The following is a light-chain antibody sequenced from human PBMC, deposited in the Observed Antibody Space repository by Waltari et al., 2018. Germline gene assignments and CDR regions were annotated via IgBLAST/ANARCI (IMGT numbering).Light chain of an antibody. Sequence: EIVLTQAPATLSFSPGDRATLSCRASQSIQTFLAWYQQKPGQAPRLLIYNPSLRASGVPVRFSGSGSGTDFTLTISHLEPEDFAFYFCQHRDNWLFTFGPGTKVEIK. V-gene: IGKV3-11*01. CDR3: QHRDNWLFT. J-gene: IGKJ3*01. CDR2: NPS. CDR1: QSIQTF.